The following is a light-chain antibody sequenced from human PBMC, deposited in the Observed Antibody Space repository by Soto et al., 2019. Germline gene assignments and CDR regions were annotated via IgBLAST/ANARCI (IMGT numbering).Light chain of an antibody. J-gene: IGLJ3*02. CDR1: SSDVGGYNY. CDR2: DVS. V-gene: IGLV2-14*01. Sequence: QPALTQPASVSGSPGQSITISCTGTSSDVGGYNYVSWYQQHPGKAPKLMIYDVSNRPSGVSNRFSGSKSGNTASLTISGLQAEDEADYYCSSYTSSSTLFSWVFGGGTKVTVL. CDR3: SSYTSSSTLFSWV.